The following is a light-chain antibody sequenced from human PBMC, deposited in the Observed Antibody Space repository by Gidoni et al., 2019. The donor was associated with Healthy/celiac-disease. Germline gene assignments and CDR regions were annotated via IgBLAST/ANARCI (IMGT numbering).Light chain of an antibody. CDR2: AAS. CDR3: QQSAGT. Sequence: DIQMTQSPSSLSASVGDRVTITCRASQSISSYLNWYQQKPGKAPKLLIYAASSLQSGVPSRFSGSGSGTDFTLTISSLQPEDSATYYCQQSAGTFGQGTKLEIK. J-gene: IGKJ2*02. V-gene: IGKV1-39*01. CDR1: QSISSY.